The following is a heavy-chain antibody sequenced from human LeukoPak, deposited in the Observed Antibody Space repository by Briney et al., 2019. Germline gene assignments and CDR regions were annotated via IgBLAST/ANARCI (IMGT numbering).Heavy chain of an antibody. D-gene: IGHD3-10*01. J-gene: IGHJ4*02. CDR2: ISGRSGST. CDR3: ARDVGYYYGSGSYSDY. V-gene: IGHV3-23*01. CDR1: GFTFSSYG. Sequence: GGSLRLSCAASGFTFSSYGMSWVRQAPGKGLEWVSAISGRSGSTYYADSVKGRSTISRDNSKNTLYLQMNSLRAEDTAVYYCARDVGYYYGSGSYSDYWGQGTLVTVSS.